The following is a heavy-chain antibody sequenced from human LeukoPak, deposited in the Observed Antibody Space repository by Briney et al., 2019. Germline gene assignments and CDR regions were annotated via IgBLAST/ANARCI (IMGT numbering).Heavy chain of an antibody. Sequence: ASVKVSCKASGYTFTSYGISWVRQAPGQGLEWMGWISAYNGNTNYAQKLQGRVTMTTDTSTSTAYMELRSLRSDDTAVYYCARDYVEARPKYYYYGMDVWGQGTTVIVSS. J-gene: IGHJ6*02. CDR3: ARDYVEARPKYYYYGMDV. D-gene: IGHD6-6*01. CDR1: GYTFTSYG. V-gene: IGHV1-18*01. CDR2: ISAYNGNT.